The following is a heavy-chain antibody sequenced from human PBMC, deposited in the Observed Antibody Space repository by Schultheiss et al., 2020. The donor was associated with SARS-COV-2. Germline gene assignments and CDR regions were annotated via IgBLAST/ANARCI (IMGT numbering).Heavy chain of an antibody. J-gene: IGHJ3*02. V-gene: IGHV4-34*01. Sequence: SETLSLTCTVSGGSISGYYWSWIRQPPGKGLEWIGEINHSGSTNYNPSLKSRVTISVDTSKNQFSLKLSSVTAADTAVYYCARGGNSGDAFDIWGQGTMVTVSS. CDR1: GGSISGYY. D-gene: IGHD4-23*01. CDR2: INHSGST. CDR3: ARGGNSGDAFDI.